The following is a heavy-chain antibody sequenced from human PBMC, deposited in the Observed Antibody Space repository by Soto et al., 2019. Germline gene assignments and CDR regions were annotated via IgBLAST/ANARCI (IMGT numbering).Heavy chain of an antibody. CDR3: ARRPVGSGSYYPFPYYYGMDV. J-gene: IGHJ6*02. CDR1: GFTVSSNY. Sequence: EVQLVESGGGLIQPGGSLRLSCAASGFTVSSNYMSWVRQAPGKGLEWVSVIYSGGSTYYADSVKGRFTISRDNSKNTLYLQMNSLRAEETAVYYCARRPVGSGSYYPFPYYYGMDVWGQGTTVTVSS. CDR2: IYSGGST. V-gene: IGHV3-53*01. D-gene: IGHD3-10*01.